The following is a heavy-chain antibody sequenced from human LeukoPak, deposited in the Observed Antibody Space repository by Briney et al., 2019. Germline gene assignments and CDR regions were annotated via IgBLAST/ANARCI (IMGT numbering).Heavy chain of an antibody. CDR1: GFKFSDYA. CDR3: AKWVPRSLESIYGMDV. Sequence: GGSLRLSCAASGFKFSDYAMTWVRQAPGTGLEWVSGMSGTGGTSYYADSAKGRFTISRDNSKSTLDLQMNSLRAEDTAVYYCAKWVPRSLESIYGMDVWGQGTTVIVSS. V-gene: IGHV3-23*01. J-gene: IGHJ6*02. D-gene: IGHD3-3*01. CDR2: MSGTGGTS.